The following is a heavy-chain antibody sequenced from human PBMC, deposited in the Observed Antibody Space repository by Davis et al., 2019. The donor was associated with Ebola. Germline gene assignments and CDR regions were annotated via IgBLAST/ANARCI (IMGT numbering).Heavy chain of an antibody. J-gene: IGHJ1*01. CDR3: ARGVFHWDCSSTSCYTQYFQH. CDR2: ISSSSSYI. V-gene: IGHV3-21*01. CDR1: GFTFSSYS. Sequence: PGGSLRLSCAASGFTFSSYSMNWVRQAPGKGLEWVSSISSSSSYIYYADSVKGRFTISRDNAKNSLYLQMNSLRVEDTAVYYCARGVFHWDCSSTSCYTQYFQHWGQGTLVTVSS. D-gene: IGHD2-2*02.